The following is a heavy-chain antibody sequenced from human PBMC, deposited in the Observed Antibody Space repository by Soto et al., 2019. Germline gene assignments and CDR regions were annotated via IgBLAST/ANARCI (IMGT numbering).Heavy chain of an antibody. CDR2: LWRDGSKV. Sequence: GGSLRLSCAASGFTFSAYDMHWVRQAPGKRLEWVAVLWRDGSKVYYADSVKGRFTISRDNSKNTLYLEMNSLRVEDTAVYYCARDGTGWTGGDHWGQGTLVTVSS. V-gene: IGHV3-33*01. J-gene: IGHJ4*02. D-gene: IGHD6-19*01. CDR3: ARDGTGWTGGDH. CDR1: GFTFSAYD.